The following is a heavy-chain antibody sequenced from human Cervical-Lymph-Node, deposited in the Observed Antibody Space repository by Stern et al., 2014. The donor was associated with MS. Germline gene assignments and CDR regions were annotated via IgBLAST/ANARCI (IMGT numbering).Heavy chain of an antibody. D-gene: IGHD6-19*01. Sequence: VQLVESGGGLVQPGRSLRLSCAASGFTFADYAIHWVRHTPGKGLVWVSGISWSSGSIGYADSGKGRFTISRDNAKNSLYLQMNSLRAEDTALYYCAKDEYSSGWSLYYYYGMDVWGQGTTVTVSS. CDR2: ISWSSGSI. J-gene: IGHJ6*02. CDR1: GFTFADYA. V-gene: IGHV3-9*01. CDR3: AKDEYSSGWSLYYYYGMDV.